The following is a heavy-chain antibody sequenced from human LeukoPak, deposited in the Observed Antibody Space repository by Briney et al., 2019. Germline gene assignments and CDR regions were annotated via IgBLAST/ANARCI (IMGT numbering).Heavy chain of an antibody. CDR2: ITVNNGYT. CDR1: GYTFTSHG. V-gene: IGHV1-18*01. D-gene: IGHD2-2*01. CDR3: AKVHCISTNCNHIWTYFDY. Sequence: GASVKVSCKAAGYTFTSHGFIWLRQVPGQGLEWMGWITVNNGYTKYAQELQGRVTMTTDTSTSTAYMELRSLRSDDTAVYYCAKVHCISTNCNHIWTYFDYWGQGTLVTVSS. J-gene: IGHJ4*02.